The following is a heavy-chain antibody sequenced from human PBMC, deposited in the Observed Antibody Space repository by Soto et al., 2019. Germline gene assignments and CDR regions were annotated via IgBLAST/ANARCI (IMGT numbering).Heavy chain of an antibody. D-gene: IGHD6-13*01. J-gene: IGHJ4*02. CDR1: GGSFSGYY. CDR2: INHSGST. CDR3: ARGSRIAAAGTRSPTFPDY. V-gene: IGHV4-34*01. Sequence: SETLSLTCAVYGGSFSGYYWSWIRQPPGKGLEWIGEINHSGSTNYNPSLKSRVTISVDTSKNQFSLKLSSVTAADTAVYYCARGSRIAAAGTRSPTFPDYWGQGTLVTVSS.